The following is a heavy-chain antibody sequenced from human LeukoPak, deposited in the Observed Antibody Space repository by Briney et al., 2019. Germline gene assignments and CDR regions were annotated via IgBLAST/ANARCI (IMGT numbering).Heavy chain of an antibody. J-gene: IGHJ4*02. Sequence: RGGLRLSWTACGVTFSRYAVQLVGQAPGKGLGWVAVLSYGGSNKYYADSVKGRFTISRDSSKNTLYLQMNSLRAEDTAVYYCASHYDTSGYHYFDFRGQGTLVTVSS. CDR3: ASHYDTSGYHYFDF. D-gene: IGHD3-22*01. CDR1: GVTFSRYA. V-gene: IGHV3-30-3*02. CDR2: LSYGGSNK.